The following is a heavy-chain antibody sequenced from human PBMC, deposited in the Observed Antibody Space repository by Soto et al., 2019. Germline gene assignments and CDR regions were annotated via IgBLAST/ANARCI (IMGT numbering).Heavy chain of an antibody. D-gene: IGHD3-10*01. CDR2: INHSGST. CDR1: GGSFSGYY. Sequence: QVQLQQWGAGLLKPSETLSLTCAVYGGSFSGYYWSWIRQPPGKGLEWIGEINHSGSTNYNPSLKSRVTISVDTSKNQFSLKLSSVTAADTAVYYCARGYGFGELLLVYWGQGTLVTVSS. V-gene: IGHV4-34*01. J-gene: IGHJ4*02. CDR3: ARGYGFGELLLVY.